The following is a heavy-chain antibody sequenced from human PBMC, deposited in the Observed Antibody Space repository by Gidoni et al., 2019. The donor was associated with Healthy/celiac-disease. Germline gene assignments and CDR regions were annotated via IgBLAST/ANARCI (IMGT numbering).Heavy chain of an antibody. Sequence: QVQLVESGGGVVQPGRSLRPSCAASGFTFSSYAMHWVRQAPGKGLEWVAVISYDGSNKYYADSVKGRFTISRDNSKNTLYLQMNSLRAEDTAVYYCARAFFGVRRGYFDYWGQGTLVTVSS. CDR3: ARAFFGVRRGYFDY. V-gene: IGHV3-30*04. J-gene: IGHJ4*02. D-gene: IGHD3-3*01. CDR2: ISYDGSNK. CDR1: GFTFSSYA.